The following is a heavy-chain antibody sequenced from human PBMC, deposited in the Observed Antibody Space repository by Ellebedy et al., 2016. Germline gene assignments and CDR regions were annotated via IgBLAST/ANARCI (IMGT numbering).Heavy chain of an antibody. D-gene: IGHD3-16*01. CDR3: ARQSTDGPYTRIYYFFMDV. V-gene: IGHV4-39*01. CDR2: IYYSGST. Sequence: GSLRLSXTVSGGSITGGGYYWGWIRQPPGKGLEWIGSIYYSGSTSYTGDTYYSPSLKSRVTISVDTSKNQFSLRLNSVTAADTAIYYCARQSTDGPYTRIYYFFMDVWGKGTMVTVSS. CDR1: GGSITGGGYY. J-gene: IGHJ6*03.